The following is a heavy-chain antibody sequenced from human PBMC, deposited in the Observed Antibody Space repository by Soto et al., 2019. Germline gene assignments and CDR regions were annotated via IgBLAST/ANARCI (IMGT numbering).Heavy chain of an antibody. CDR2: ISSNGVGT. J-gene: IGHJ6*03. Sequence: GGSLRLSCAASGFTLSGYAMDWVRQAPGKGLEYVSGISSNGVGTYYANSVQGRFTISRDNSKNTVYLQMGSLRTEDMAVYYCARRARPDFYYMDVWGKGTTVTV. CDR1: GFTLSGYA. CDR3: ARRARPDFYYMDV. D-gene: IGHD6-6*01. V-gene: IGHV3-64*01.